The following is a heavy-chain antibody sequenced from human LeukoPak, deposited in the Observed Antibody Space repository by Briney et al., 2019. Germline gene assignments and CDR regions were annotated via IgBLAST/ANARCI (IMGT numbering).Heavy chain of an antibody. J-gene: IGHJ6*02. Sequence: SETLSLTCAVYGGSFSGYYWSWIRQPPGKGLEWIGEINHGGSTNYNPSLKSRVTISVDTSKNQFSLKLSSVTAADTAVYYCARARGEWELLSLGYYYYGMDVWGQGTTVTVSS. D-gene: IGHD1-26*01. CDR1: GGSFSGYY. CDR3: ARARGEWELLSLGYYYYGMDV. CDR2: INHGGST. V-gene: IGHV4-34*01.